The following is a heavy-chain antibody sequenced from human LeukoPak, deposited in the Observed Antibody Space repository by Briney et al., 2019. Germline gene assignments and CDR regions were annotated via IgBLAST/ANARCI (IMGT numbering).Heavy chain of an antibody. V-gene: IGHV1-2*02. CDR2: INPNSGGT. J-gene: IGHJ4*02. D-gene: IGHD2-15*01. Sequence: ASVKVSCKASGYTFTGYYMHWVRQAPGQGLEWMEWINPNSGGTNYAQKFQGRVTMTRDTSISTAYMELSRLRSDDTAVYYCARVFPNSHYCSGGSCYSYYFDYWGQGTLVTVSS. CDR1: GYTFTGYY. CDR3: ARVFPNSHYCSGGSCYSYYFDY.